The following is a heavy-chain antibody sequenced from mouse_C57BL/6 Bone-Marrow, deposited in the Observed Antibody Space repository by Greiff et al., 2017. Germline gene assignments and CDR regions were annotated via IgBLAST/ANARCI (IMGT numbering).Heavy chain of an antibody. CDR3: ARQSGSYYSNYFDV. CDR2: ISSGGSYT. D-gene: IGHD2-5*01. Sequence: EVQLVESGGDLVKPGGSLKLSCAASGFTFSSYGMSWVRQTLDKRLEWVATISSGGSYTYYPDSVKGRFTISRDNAKNTLYLQMSSLKSDDTAMYYCARQSGSYYSNYFDVWGTGTTVTVSS. J-gene: IGHJ1*03. CDR1: GFTFSSYG. V-gene: IGHV5-6*01.